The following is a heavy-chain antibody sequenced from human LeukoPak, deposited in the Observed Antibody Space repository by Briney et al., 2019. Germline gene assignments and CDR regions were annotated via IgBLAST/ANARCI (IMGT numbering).Heavy chain of an antibody. J-gene: IGHJ3*02. CDR3: ARDSWPRHYYGSGIKREDAFDI. CDR2: ISSSSSYI. V-gene: IGHV3-21*01. Sequence: PGGSLRLSCAASGFTFSSYSMNWVRQAPGKGLEWVSSISSSSSYIYYADSVKGRFTISRDNAKNSLYLQMNSLRAEDTAVYYCARDSWPRHYYGSGIKREDAFDIWGQGTMVTVSS. CDR1: GFTFSSYS. D-gene: IGHD3-10*01.